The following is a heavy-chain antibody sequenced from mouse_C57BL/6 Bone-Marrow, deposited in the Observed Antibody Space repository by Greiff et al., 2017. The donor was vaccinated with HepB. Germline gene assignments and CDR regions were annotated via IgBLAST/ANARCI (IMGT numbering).Heavy chain of an antibody. D-gene: IGHD1-1*01. J-gene: IGHJ3*01. CDR1: GYTFTDYY. V-gene: IGHV1-26*01. Sequence: EVQLQQSGPELVNPGASVKISCKASGYTFTDYYMNWVKQSHGKSLEWIGDINPNNGGTSYNQKFKGKATLTVDKSSSTAYMDLRSLTSEDSAVYYCARNYYYGSSWFAYWGQGTLVTVSA. CDR3: ARNYYYGSSWFAY. CDR2: INPNNGGT.